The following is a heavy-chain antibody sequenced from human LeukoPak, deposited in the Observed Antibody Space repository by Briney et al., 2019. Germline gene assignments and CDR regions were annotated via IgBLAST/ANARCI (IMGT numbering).Heavy chain of an antibody. V-gene: IGHV4-30-2*01. Sequence: SQTLSLTCTVSGGSISSGGYYWSWIRQPPGKGLEWIGYIYHSGSTYYNPSLKSRVTISVDRSKNQFSLKLSSVTAADTAVYYCARDLRNWGESPYWYFDLWGRGTLVTVSS. CDR1: GGSISSGGYY. CDR2: IYHSGST. D-gene: IGHD7-27*01. J-gene: IGHJ2*01. CDR3: ARDLRNWGESPYWYFDL.